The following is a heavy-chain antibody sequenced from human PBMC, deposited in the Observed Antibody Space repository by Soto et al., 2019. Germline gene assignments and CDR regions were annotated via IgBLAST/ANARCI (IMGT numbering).Heavy chain of an antibody. D-gene: IGHD3-9*01. CDR1: GLTFSSYS. J-gene: IGHJ5*02. Sequence: PGGSLRLSCAASGLTFSSYSMNWVRQAPGKGLEWVSSISSSSSYIYYADSVKGRFTISRDNAKNSLYLQMNSLRAEDTAVYYCASTSYYILTGSNWFDPWAQGTLVTVSS. CDR2: ISSSSSYI. V-gene: IGHV3-21*01. CDR3: ASTSYYILTGSNWFDP.